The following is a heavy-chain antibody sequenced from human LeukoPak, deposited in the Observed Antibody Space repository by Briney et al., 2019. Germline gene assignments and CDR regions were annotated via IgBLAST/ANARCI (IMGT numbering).Heavy chain of an antibody. J-gene: IGHJ4*02. CDR2: ITTYSGNT. V-gene: IGHV1-18*01. D-gene: IGHD2-15*01. Sequence: ASVNVSCRAFGYTFNSYGFTWVRQAPGQGLEYMGWITTYSGNTNYAQKFQGRVILTTDTTTNTAYMELRTLRSDDTAVYYCATGSHCSRCSCYSLHWGQGTLVTVSS. CDR3: ATGSHCSRCSCYSLH. CDR1: GYTFNSYG.